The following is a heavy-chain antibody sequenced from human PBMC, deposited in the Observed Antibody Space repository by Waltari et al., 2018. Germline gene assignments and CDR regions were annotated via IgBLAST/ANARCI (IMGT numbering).Heavy chain of an antibody. Sequence: QVRLVQSGTEVKRPGASVKVSCKASGFTFNNFGFSWVRQAPGHGLEWLGWISAYSGATQYAEKFQGRVTMTTDTSTDIVYMDLRSLRSDDTAVYFCARNIMRRIDEWGQGTLLTVSS. CDR2: ISAYSGAT. D-gene: IGHD3-16*01. J-gene: IGHJ4*02. V-gene: IGHV1-18*01. CDR3: ARNIMRRIDE. CDR1: GFTFNNFG.